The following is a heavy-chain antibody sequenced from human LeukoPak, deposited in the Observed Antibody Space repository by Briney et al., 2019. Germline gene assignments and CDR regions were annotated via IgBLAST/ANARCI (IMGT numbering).Heavy chain of an antibody. CDR3: ARDGYSGSPRVWFDP. CDR2: INPSGGST. J-gene: IGHJ5*02. CDR1: GYTFTSYY. V-gene: IGHV1-46*01. Sequence: ASVKVSCKASGYTFTSYYMHWVRQAPGQGLEWMGIINPSGGSTSYARKFQGRVTMTRDTSTSTVYMELSSLRSEDTAVYYCARDGYSGSPRVWFDPWGQGTLVTVSS. D-gene: IGHD1-26*01.